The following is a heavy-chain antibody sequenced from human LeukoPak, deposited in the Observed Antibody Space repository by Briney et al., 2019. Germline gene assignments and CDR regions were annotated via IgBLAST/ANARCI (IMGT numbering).Heavy chain of an antibody. CDR2: INPSGGST. D-gene: IGHD3-16*01. V-gene: IGHV1-46*01. CDR3: AREGLQGDFDY. J-gene: IGHJ4*02. Sequence: ASVKVSCKAYGYTFTSRYIHWVRQAPGQGLEWMGVINPSGGSTSYAQNFQGRVTMTRDTSTSTVYMEFSSLRSEDTVVYYCAREGLQGDFDYWGQGTLVTVSS. CDR1: GYTFTSRY.